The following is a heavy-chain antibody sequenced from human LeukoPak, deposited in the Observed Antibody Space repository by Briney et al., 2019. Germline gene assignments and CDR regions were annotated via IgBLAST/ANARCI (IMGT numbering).Heavy chain of an antibody. J-gene: IGHJ6*03. Sequence: SETLSLTCAVYGGSFSGYYWSWIRQPPGKGLEWIGEINHSGSTNYNPSLKSRVTISVDTSKNQFSLKLSSVTAADTAVYYCARQTLRYFGSGYYMDVWGKGTTVTISS. V-gene: IGHV4-34*01. D-gene: IGHD3-9*01. CDR3: ARQTLRYFGSGYYMDV. CDR1: GGSFSGYY. CDR2: INHSGST.